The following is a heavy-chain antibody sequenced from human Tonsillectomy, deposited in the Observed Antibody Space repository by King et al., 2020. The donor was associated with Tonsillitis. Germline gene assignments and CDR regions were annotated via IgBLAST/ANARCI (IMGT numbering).Heavy chain of an antibody. J-gene: IGHJ3*02. D-gene: IGHD5-24*01. CDR3: AREQRWLQSFDI. Sequence: VQLQESGPGLVKPSQTLSLTCTVSGDSISNGSYYWSWVRQPAGKGLEWLGRIYTTGSTNYTPSLKSRVTISVDTSKNQFSLKLSSVTAADTAVYYCAREQRWLQSFDIWGQGTMVTVSS. V-gene: IGHV4-61*02. CDR2: IYTTGST. CDR1: GDSISNGSYY.